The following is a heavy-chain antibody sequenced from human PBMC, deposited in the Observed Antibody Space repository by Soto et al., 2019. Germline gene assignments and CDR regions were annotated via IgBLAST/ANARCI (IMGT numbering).Heavy chain of an antibody. J-gene: IGHJ4*02. CDR2: ISYEGSNK. CDR1: GFTFSAYA. Sequence: QVQLVESGGGVVQPGRSLRLSCAASGFTFSAYAIHWVRQAPGKGLEWVAGISYEGSNKYYADSAQGRFTISRDNSKNTVYVQMNSLRVEDTAVYYCANMAAADSGWGQGTLVTVSS. V-gene: IGHV3-30-3*01. CDR3: ANMAAADSG. D-gene: IGHD6-13*01.